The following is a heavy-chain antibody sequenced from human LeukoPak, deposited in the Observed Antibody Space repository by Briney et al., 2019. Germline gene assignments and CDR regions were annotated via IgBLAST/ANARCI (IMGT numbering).Heavy chain of an antibody. Sequence: PGGSLRLSCTASGFTFGDYAMSWFRQAPGKGLEWVGFIRSKAYGGTTEYAASVKSRFTISRDDSKSIAYLQMNSLKTEDTAVYYCTRGVDSGYDSEYWFDPWGQGTLVTVSS. CDR1: GFTFGDYA. J-gene: IGHJ5*02. CDR3: TRGVDSGYDSEYWFDP. CDR2: IRSKAYGGTT. V-gene: IGHV3-49*03. D-gene: IGHD5-12*01.